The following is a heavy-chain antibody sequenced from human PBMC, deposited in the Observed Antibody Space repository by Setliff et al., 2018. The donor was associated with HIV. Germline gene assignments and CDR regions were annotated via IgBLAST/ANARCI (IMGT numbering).Heavy chain of an antibody. D-gene: IGHD4-17*01. Sequence: GGSLRLSCAASGFTFSSYWMHWVRQAPGKGLVWVSRINGDGSSTTYADSVKGRFTISRDNAKNTLYLQMNSLRAEDTAVFYCAKLGRIYGENYYMDVWGKGTTVTVSS. CDR2: INGDGSST. CDR3: AKLGRIYGENYYMDV. V-gene: IGHV3-74*01. CDR1: GFTFSSYW. J-gene: IGHJ6*03.